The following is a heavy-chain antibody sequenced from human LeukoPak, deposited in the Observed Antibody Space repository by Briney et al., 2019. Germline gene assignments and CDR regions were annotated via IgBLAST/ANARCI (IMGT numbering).Heavy chain of an antibody. CDR3: AKVPAAILIPNWFDP. V-gene: IGHV3-23*01. CDR2: ISGSCGST. CDR1: GFTFSSYA. J-gene: IGHJ5*02. D-gene: IGHD2-2*01. Sequence: GVSLRLSCAASGFTFSSYAMSWVRQAPGKGLEWVSAISGSCGSTYYADSVKGRFTISRDNSKNPLYLQMNSLRAEDTAVYYCAKVPAAILIPNWFDPWGQGTLVTVSS.